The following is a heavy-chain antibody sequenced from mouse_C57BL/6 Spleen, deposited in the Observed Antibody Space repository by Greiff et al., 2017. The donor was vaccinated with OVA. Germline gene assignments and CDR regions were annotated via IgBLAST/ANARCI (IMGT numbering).Heavy chain of an antibody. J-gene: IGHJ4*01. Sequence: EVQVVESGGGLVKPGGSLKLSCAASGFTFSDYGMHWVRQAPEKGLEWVAYISSGSSTIYYADTVKGRFTISRDNAKNTLFLQMTSLSSEDTAMYYCARGGLRRGYAMDYWGQGTSVTVSS. V-gene: IGHV5-17*01. CDR2: ISSGSSTI. CDR1: GFTFSDYG. D-gene: IGHD2-4*01. CDR3: ARGGLRRGYAMDY.